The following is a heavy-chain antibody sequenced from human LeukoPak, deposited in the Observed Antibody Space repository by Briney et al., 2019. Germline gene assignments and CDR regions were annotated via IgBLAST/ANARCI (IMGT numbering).Heavy chain of an antibody. J-gene: IGHJ5*02. Sequence: SETLSLTCTVSGGSISSSSYYWGWIRQPPGKGLEWIGSIYYSGSTYYNPSLKSRVTISVDTSKNQFSLKLSSVTAADTAVYYCARDLTAQNWFDPWGQGTLVTVSS. CDR1: GGSISSSSYY. V-gene: IGHV4-39*07. CDR3: ARDLTAQNWFDP. CDR2: IYYSGST.